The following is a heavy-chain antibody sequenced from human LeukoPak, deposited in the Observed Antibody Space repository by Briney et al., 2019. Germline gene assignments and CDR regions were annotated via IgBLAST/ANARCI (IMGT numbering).Heavy chain of an antibody. CDR3: ARPRDLYSSSWYFSY. V-gene: IGHV3-30-3*01. CDR2: ISYDGSNK. D-gene: IGHD6-13*01. J-gene: IGHJ4*02. Sequence: GGSLRLSCAASGFTFSSYAMSWVRQAPGKGLEWVAVISYDGSNKYYADSVKGRFTISRDNSKNTLYLQMNSLRAEDTAVYYCARPRDLYSSSWYFSYWGQGTLVTVSS. CDR1: GFTFSSYA.